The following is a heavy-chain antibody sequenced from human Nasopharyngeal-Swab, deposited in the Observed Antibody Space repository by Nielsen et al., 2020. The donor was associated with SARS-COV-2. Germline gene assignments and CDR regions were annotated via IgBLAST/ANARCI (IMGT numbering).Heavy chain of an antibody. CDR3: ARGPRDGYNPNWFDP. J-gene: IGHJ5*02. Sequence: GESLKISCAASGFTFRSYSMNWVRQAPGKGLEWVSSISSSSSYIYYADSMKGRFTISRDNAKNSLYLQMSSLRAEDTAVYYCARGPRDGYNPNWFDPWGQGTLVTVSS. V-gene: IGHV3-21*01. CDR2: ISSSSSYI. D-gene: IGHD5-24*01. CDR1: GFTFRSYS.